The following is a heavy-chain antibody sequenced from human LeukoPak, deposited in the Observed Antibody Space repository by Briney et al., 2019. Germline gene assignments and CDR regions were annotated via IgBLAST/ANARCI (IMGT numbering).Heavy chain of an antibody. Sequence: ASVKVPCEASGYTFDNFYIHWVRQAPGQGPEWMGWINGNDGSTKYAQKFQGRVTMTRVTAISTVYMDLSGLRPDDTAIYYCARDEGSTYNQLDFWGQGTLVTVSS. CDR3: ARDEGSTYNQLDF. J-gene: IGHJ4*02. CDR1: GYTFDNFY. D-gene: IGHD1-14*01. V-gene: IGHV1-2*02. CDR2: INGNDGST.